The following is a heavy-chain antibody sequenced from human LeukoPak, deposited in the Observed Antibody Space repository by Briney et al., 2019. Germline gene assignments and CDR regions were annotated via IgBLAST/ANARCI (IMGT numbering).Heavy chain of an antibody. CDR3: TTAYYYDSSGYFYFDY. CDR1: GFTFSSYS. CDR2: IKSKTDGGTT. Sequence: GGSLRLSCAASGFTFSSYSINWVRQAPGKGLEWVGRIKSKTDGGTTDYAAPVKGRFTISRDDSKNTLYLQMNSLKTEDTAVYYCTTAYYYDSSGYFYFDYWGQGTLVTVSS. D-gene: IGHD3-22*01. V-gene: IGHV3-15*01. J-gene: IGHJ4*02.